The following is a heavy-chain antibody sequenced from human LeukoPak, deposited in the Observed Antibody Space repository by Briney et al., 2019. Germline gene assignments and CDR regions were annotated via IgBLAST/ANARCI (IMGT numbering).Heavy chain of an antibody. CDR2: ISSSSSYI. D-gene: IGHD5-12*01. CDR3: ARVRVATTGRYDALNL. V-gene: IGHV3-21*03. Sequence: GGSLRLSCAASGFTFSSYSMNWVRQAPGKGLEWVSSISSSSSYIYYADSVKGRFTISRDNAKNSLYLQMNSLRADDTAVYYCARVRVATTGRYDALNLWGQGTMVTVSS. CDR1: GFTFSSYS. J-gene: IGHJ3*01.